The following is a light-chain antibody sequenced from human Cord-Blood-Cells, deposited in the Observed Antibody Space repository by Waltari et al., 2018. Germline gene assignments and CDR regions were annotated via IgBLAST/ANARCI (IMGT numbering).Light chain of an antibody. V-gene: IGKV1-5*03. Sequence: DIQMTQSPSTLSASLGERVTITCRASQSISSWLAWYQQKQGKAPKLLIYKASSLESGVPSRFSGSGSGTEFTLTISSLQPDDFATYYCQQYNSYWTFGQGTKVEIK. J-gene: IGKJ1*01. CDR2: KAS. CDR1: QSISSW. CDR3: QQYNSYWT.